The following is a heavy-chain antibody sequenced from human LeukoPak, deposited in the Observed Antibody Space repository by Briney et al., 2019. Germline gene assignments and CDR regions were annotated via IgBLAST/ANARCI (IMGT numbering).Heavy chain of an antibody. V-gene: IGHV3-11*01. D-gene: IGHD3-22*01. Sequence: GGSLRLSCAASGFTFSDYYMSWIRQAPGKGLEWVSYISSSGSTIYYADSVKGRFTISRDNAKNSLYLQMNSLRAEGTAVYYCARVRLHYYDSSGYPGYFYYWGQGTLVTVSS. CDR2: ISSSGSTI. CDR3: ARVRLHYYDSSGYPGYFYY. CDR1: GFTFSDYY. J-gene: IGHJ4*02.